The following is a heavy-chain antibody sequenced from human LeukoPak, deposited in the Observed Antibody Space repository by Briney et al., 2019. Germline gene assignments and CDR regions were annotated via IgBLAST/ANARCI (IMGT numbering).Heavy chain of an antibody. J-gene: IGHJ5*02. CDR3: ARGTKSGSYYSNWFDP. V-gene: IGHV4-59*01. Sequence: SETLSLPCTVSGGSISSYYWSWIRPPPGKGLEWIGYIYYSGSTNYNPSLKSRVTISVDTSKNQFSLKLSSVTAADTAVYYCARGTKSGSYYSNWFDPWGQGTLVTVSS. CDR1: GGSISSYY. D-gene: IGHD1-26*01. CDR2: IYYSGST.